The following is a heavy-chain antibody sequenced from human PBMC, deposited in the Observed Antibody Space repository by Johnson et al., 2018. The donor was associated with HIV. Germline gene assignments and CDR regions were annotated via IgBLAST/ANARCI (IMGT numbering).Heavy chain of an antibody. CDR3: ARYSSSSRDTFDI. CDR1: GFTFSDCA. J-gene: IGHJ3*02. D-gene: IGHD6-13*01. CDR2: ISSSGSEK. Sequence: VQLVESGGGLVQPRGSLRLSCAASGFTFSDCAMSWVRQGPGKGLEWVSHISSSGSEKYYVDSVKGRFTVSRDNAKNSLYLQMNSLRAEDTALYYCARYSSSSRDTFDIWGQGTMVTVSS. V-gene: IGHV3-7*03.